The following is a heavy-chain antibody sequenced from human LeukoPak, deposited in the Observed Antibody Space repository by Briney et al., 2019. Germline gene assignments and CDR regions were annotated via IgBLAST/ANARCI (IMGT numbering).Heavy chain of an antibody. CDR3: ARDLSEPHWYSSGWSLDV. CDR2: ISSRSSSI. V-gene: IGHV3-48*04. D-gene: IGHD6-19*01. CDR1: GFTFSSYS. J-gene: IGHJ6*02. Sequence: GGSLRLSCAASGFTFSSYSMNWVRQAPGKGLEWVSYISSRSSSIYYADSVKGRFTISRGNAKNSLYLQMNSLRAEDTAVYYCARDLSEPHWYSSGWSLDVWGQGTTVTVSS.